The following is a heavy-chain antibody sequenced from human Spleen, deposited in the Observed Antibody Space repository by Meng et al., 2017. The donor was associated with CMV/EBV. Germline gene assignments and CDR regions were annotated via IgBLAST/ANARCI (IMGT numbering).Heavy chain of an antibody. V-gene: IGHV2-5*02. Sequence: PLKRSGPPLVKPNKTLPLPCTFAGFSLSTSVVGVGWIRQPPGKALEWLALIYWDDDKRYSPSLKSRLTITKDTSKNQVVLTMTNMDPVDTATYYCAHRRARKGPGDFDYWGQGTLVTVSS. D-gene: IGHD6-6*01. CDR1: GFSLSTSVVG. CDR2: IYWDDDK. CDR3: AHRRARKGPGDFDY. J-gene: IGHJ4*02.